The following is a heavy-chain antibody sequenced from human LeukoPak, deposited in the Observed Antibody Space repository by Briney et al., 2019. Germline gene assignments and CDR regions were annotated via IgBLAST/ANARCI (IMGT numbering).Heavy chain of an antibody. V-gene: IGHV1-69*13. J-gene: IGHJ4*02. CDR1: GGTFSSYA. Sequence: ASVKVSCKASGGTFSSYAISWVRQAPGQGLEWMGGIIPIFGTANYAQKFQGRVTITADESTSTAYMELSSLRSEDTAVYYCARMGQLVPEKQFDYWGQGTLVTVSS. CDR3: ARMGQLVPEKQFDY. D-gene: IGHD6-13*01. CDR2: IIPIFGTA.